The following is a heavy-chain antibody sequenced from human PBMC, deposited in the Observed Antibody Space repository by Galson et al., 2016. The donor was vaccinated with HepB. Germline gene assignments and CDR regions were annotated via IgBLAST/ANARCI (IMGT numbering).Heavy chain of an antibody. Sequence: LSLTCTVSGGSISSGDHYWIWIRQPPGRGLECIGYIYYSGSTYYNPFLKSRVTISVDTSRNQSSLKLSAVTAADTAVYYCARVAAAGTDARIDYWGQGSLVTVSS. V-gene: IGHV4-30-4*01. CDR3: ARVAAAGTDARIDY. CDR2: IYYSGST. J-gene: IGHJ4*02. D-gene: IGHD1-1*01. CDR1: GGSISSGDHY.